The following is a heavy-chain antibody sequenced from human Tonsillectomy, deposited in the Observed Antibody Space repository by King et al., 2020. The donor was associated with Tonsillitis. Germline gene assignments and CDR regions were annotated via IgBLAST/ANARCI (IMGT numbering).Heavy chain of an antibody. Sequence: LQLQESGPGLVKPSETLSLTCTVSGSSISSSSYYWGWIRQPPGKGPEWIVNIYHTGNTYYNPSLKSRVTMSVDTSKNQFSLELNSVTAADTAVYYCVRHIAYDFGSGSPAADYWGQGALVTVSS. CDR1: GSSISSSSYY. V-gene: IGHV4-39*01. D-gene: IGHD3-10*01. J-gene: IGHJ4*02. CDR2: IYHTGNT. CDR3: VRHIAYDFGSGSPAADY.